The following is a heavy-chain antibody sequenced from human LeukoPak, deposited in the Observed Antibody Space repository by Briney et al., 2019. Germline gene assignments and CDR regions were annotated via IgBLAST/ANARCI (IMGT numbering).Heavy chain of an antibody. D-gene: IGHD6-19*01. CDR3: ARVSAGAVASRIPYYHMDV. CDR1: GFTFSSYS. J-gene: IGHJ6*03. V-gene: IGHV3-21*01. CDR2: ITSGSSYI. Sequence: GGSLRLSCAASGFTFSSYSMNWVRQAPGKGLEWVSSITSGSSYIYYADSVKGRFTISRDNAKNSLYLQMNSLRAEDTAVYYCARVSAGAVASRIPYYHMDVWGKGTTVTVSS.